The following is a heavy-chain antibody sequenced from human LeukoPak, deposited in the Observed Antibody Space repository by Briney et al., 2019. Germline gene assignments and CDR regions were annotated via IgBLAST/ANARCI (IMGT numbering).Heavy chain of an antibody. Sequence: SVRVSCKASGGTFSSYAISWVRQAPGKGLEWMGGIIPIFGTANYAQKFQGRVTITTDESTSTAYMELSSLRSEDTAVYYCAREDGWNYNYMDVWGKGTTVTVS. D-gene: IGHD2-15*01. CDR2: IIPIFGTA. CDR1: GGTFSSYA. V-gene: IGHV1-69*05. CDR3: AREDGWNYNYMDV. J-gene: IGHJ6*03.